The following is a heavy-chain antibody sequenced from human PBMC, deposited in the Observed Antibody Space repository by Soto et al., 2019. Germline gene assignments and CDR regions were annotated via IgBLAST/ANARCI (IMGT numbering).Heavy chain of an antibody. Sequence: GGSLRLSCAASGFTFISYSMNGVRQAPGKGLEWVSSISSSSSYIYYADSVKGRFTISRDNAKNSLYLQMNSLRAEDTAVYYCAKLEIAVAGTVGGGMDVWGQGTTVTVSS. V-gene: IGHV3-21*01. D-gene: IGHD6-19*01. CDR3: AKLEIAVAGTVGGGMDV. CDR2: ISSSSSYI. J-gene: IGHJ6*02. CDR1: GFTFISYS.